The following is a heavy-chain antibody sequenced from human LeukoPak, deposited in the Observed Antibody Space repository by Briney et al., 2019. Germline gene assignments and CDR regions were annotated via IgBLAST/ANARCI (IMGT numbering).Heavy chain of an antibody. D-gene: IGHD4-23*01. J-gene: IGHJ4*02. Sequence: SGPTLVNPTQTLTLTCTFSGFSLSTSGVGVGWIRHPQGKALEWLALNYWDDDKRYSPSLNSRLTITKDTSKNQVVLTMTNMDPVGTATYYCAHRKVVTLGYYFDYWGQGTLVTVSS. CDR1: GFSLSTSGVG. V-gene: IGHV2-5*02. CDR2: NYWDDDK. CDR3: AHRKVVTLGYYFDY.